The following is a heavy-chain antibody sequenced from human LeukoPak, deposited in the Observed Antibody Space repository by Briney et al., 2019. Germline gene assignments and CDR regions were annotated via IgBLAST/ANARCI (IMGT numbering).Heavy chain of an antibody. CDR2: ISYSGST. CDR3: ARHSFCFDP. J-gene: IGHJ5*02. V-gene: IGHV4-59*08. Sequence: SETLSLTCTVSGGSISSYYWSWIRRPPGKGLEWIGYISYSGSTNYNPSLKSRVTISVDTSKNQFSLKLTSVTAADTAVYYCARHSFCFDPWGQGTLVTVSS. CDR1: GGSISSYY.